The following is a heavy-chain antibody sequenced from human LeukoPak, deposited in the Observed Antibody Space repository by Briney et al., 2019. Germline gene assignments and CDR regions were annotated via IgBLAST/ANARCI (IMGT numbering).Heavy chain of an antibody. CDR3: ATMVQGVHTYFGS. J-gene: IGHJ4*02. V-gene: IGHV4-59*01. CDR2: IYYSGRT. Sequence: PSETLSLTCTVSGGSISSYYWSWIRQPPGQGLEWVGYIYYSGRTNYNPSLKSRVTISVDTSKNQLFLKLSSVTAADTAVYYCATMVQGVHTYFGSWGQGNLVAVSS. CDR1: GGSISSYY. D-gene: IGHD3-10*01.